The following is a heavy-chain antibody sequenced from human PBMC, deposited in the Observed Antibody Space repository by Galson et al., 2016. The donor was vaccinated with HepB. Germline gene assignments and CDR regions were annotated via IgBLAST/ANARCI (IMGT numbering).Heavy chain of an antibody. CDR1: GYSFSSYW. CDR2: IDPSDSYT. J-gene: IGHJ4*02. Sequence: QSGAEVKKPGESLRISCQGSGYSFSSYWISWVRRMPGKGLEWMGRIDPSDSYTNYSPSFKGHVTISSDKSISTAYLQWSSLKASDTAMYYCARQREYSYGDVDDWGQGTLVTVSS. V-gene: IGHV5-10-1*01. CDR3: ARQREYSYGDVDD. D-gene: IGHD5-18*01.